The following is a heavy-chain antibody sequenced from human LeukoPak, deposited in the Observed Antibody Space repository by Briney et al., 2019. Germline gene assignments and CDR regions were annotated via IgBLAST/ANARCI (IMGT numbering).Heavy chain of an antibody. D-gene: IGHD1-26*01. Sequence: GGSLRLSCAGSGLTFINYWMTWVRQVPGKGLEWAANINRDGSGKYYLPSVRGRFTISKDDAKDSLYLQMDSLRPEDTAIYYCARVEYSGNGNLYWGQGTLVTVSS. CDR3: ARVEYSGNGNLY. CDR1: GLTFINYW. J-gene: IGHJ4*02. V-gene: IGHV3-7*03. CDR2: INRDGSGK.